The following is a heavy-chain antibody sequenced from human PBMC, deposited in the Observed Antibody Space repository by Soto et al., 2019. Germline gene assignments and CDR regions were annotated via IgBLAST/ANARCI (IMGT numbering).Heavy chain of an antibody. CDR3: ARGFSGWPKKYFDY. CDR2: INHSGST. V-gene: IGHV4-34*01. CDR1: GGSFSGYY. J-gene: IGHJ4*02. D-gene: IGHD6-19*01. Sequence: SETLSLTCAVYGGSFSGYYWSWIRQPPGKGLEWIGEINHSGSTNYNPSLKSRVTISVDTSKNQFSLRLSSVTAADTAVYYCARGFSGWPKKYFDYWGQGTLVTVSS.